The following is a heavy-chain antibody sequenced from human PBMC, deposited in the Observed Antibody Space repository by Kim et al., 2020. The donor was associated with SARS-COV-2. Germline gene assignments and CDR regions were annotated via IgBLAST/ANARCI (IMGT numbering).Heavy chain of an antibody. CDR2: ISSNGGST. D-gene: IGHD3-22*01. Sequence: GGSLRLSCSAPGFTFSSYAMHWVRQAPGKGLEYVSAISSNGGSTYYADSVKGRFTISRDNSKNTLYLQMSSLRAEDTAVYYCVKDRDYYDSSGYRFYFDYWGQGTLVNVSS. J-gene: IGHJ4*02. CDR3: VKDRDYYDSSGYRFYFDY. V-gene: IGHV3-64D*09. CDR1: GFTFSSYA.